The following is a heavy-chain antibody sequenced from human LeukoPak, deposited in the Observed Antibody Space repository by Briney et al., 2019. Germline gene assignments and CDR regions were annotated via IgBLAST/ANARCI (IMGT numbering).Heavy chain of an antibody. CDR1: GFTFSSYA. CDR3: AKGGPVLRFLRPFDP. D-gene: IGHD3-3*01. CDR2: ISGSGSST. V-gene: IGHV3-23*01. Sequence: PGGSLRLSCAASGFTFSSYAMSWVRQAPGKGLEWVSTISGSGSSTYYADSVKGRFTISRDNSKNTLYLQMNSLRAEDTAVYYCAKGGPVLRFLRPFDPWGQGTLVTVSS. J-gene: IGHJ5*02.